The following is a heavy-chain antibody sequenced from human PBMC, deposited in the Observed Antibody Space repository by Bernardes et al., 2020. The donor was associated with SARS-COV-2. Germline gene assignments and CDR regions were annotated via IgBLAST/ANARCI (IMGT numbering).Heavy chain of an antibody. V-gene: IGHV4-59*08. Sequence: SETLSLTCTVSGGSISSYYWSWIRQPPGKGLEWIGYIYYSGSTNYNPSLKSRVTISVDTSKNQFSLKLSSVTAADTAVYYCARQGESILWVYWYFDLWGRGTLVTVSS. J-gene: IGHJ2*01. CDR2: IYYSGST. CDR1: GGSISSYY. D-gene: IGHD2-21*01. CDR3: ARQGESILWVYWYFDL.